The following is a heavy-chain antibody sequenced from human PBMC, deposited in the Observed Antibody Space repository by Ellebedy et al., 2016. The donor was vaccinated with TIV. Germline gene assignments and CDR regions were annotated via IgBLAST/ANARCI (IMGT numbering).Heavy chain of an antibody. V-gene: IGHV3-23*01. CDR3: AKSSKTRQQMISPDY. CDR1: GFTFSSYA. CDR2: ISGSGGST. Sequence: GESLKISCAASGFTFSSYAMSWVRQAPGKGLEWVSAISGSGGSTYYADSVKGRFTISRDNSKNTVYLQMNSLRAEDTAVYYCAKSSKTRQQMISPDYWGQGTLVTVSS. J-gene: IGHJ4*02. D-gene: IGHD3-16*01.